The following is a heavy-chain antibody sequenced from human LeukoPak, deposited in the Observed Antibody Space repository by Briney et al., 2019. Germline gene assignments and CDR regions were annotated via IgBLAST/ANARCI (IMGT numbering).Heavy chain of an antibody. J-gene: IGHJ4*02. CDR3: ARDDSPDDY. CDR2: IRKKAYGGTT. CDR1: GFTFGAYR. D-gene: IGHD3-22*01. Sequence: SGGSLRLSCTASGFTFGAYRVSWVRQAPGEGLEWVGFIRKKAYGGTTEYAASVKGRFTISRDDSKSIAYLQMNSLKTEDTAVYYCARDDSPDDYWGQGTLVTVSS. V-gene: IGHV3-49*04.